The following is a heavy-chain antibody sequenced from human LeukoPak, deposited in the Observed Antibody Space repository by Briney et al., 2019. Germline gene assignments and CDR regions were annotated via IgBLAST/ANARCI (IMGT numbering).Heavy chain of an antibody. CDR3: ARGDYFDDSASPVDY. CDR1: GFTFSSYS. J-gene: IGHJ4*02. V-gene: IGHV3-48*01. CDR2: ISSSSGTI. D-gene: IGHD2/OR15-2a*01. Sequence: GGSLRLSCAASGFTFSSYSMNWVRQAPGKGLEWVSYISSSSGTILYADSVKGRFTISRDNAKNSLYLQMDSLRAEDTAVYYCARGDYFDDSASPVDYWGQGTLVTVSS.